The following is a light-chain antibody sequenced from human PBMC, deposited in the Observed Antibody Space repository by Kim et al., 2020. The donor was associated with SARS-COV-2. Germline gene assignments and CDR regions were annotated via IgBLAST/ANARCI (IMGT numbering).Light chain of an antibody. CDR2: GAS. V-gene: IGKV3-20*01. J-gene: IGKJ1*01. Sequence: LSPGERATLSCRASQSVSNNYLDWYQQNPGQAPRLLIYGASNRATGIPDKFRGGGSGTDFTLTIDRLESADSAVYYCHQYGNSPWTFGQGTKLEI. CDR3: HQYGNSPWT. CDR1: QSVSNNY.